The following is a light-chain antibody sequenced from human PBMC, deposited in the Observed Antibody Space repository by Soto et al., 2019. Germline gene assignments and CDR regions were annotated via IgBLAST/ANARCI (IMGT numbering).Light chain of an antibody. CDR3: QQRSNWPIT. Sequence: EIVFTQSPGTLSLSPGERATFSCRASQSVSSYLAWYQQKPGQAPRLLIYDASNRATGIPARFSGSGSGTDFTLTISSLEPEDFAVYYCQQRSNWPITFGQGTRLEIK. V-gene: IGKV3-11*01. CDR1: QSVSSY. J-gene: IGKJ5*01. CDR2: DAS.